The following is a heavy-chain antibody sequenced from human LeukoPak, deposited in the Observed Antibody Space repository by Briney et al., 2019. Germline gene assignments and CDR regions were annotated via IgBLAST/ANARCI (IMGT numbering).Heavy chain of an antibody. J-gene: IGHJ6*02. CDR1: GDSISSGDYY. CDR3: ARVLRYGEGYYYYYGMDV. Sequence: SETLSLTCTVSGDSISSGDYYWSWIRQPPGKGLEWIGYIYYSGSTYYDPSLKSRVSILVDTSKNQFSLKLSSVTAAHTAVYFCARVLRYGEGYYYYYGMDVWGQGTTVTVSS. D-gene: IGHD4-17*01. CDR2: IYYSGST. V-gene: IGHV4-30-4*01.